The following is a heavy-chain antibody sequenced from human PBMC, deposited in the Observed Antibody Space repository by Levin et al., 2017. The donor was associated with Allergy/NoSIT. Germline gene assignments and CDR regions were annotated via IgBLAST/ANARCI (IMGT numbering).Heavy chain of an antibody. Sequence: GGSLRLSCAASGFTFSNYNMNWVRQAPGKGLEWVSSISRSGSYIYYADSVKGRFTISRDNAKNSLSLQMNSLRAEDTAVYYCAREDRGYCSGGGCSTPHDIWGQGTVVTVSS. V-gene: IGHV3-21*01. CDR2: ISRSGSYI. D-gene: IGHD2-15*01. CDR3: AREDRGYCSGGGCSTPHDI. J-gene: IGHJ3*02. CDR1: GFTFSNYN.